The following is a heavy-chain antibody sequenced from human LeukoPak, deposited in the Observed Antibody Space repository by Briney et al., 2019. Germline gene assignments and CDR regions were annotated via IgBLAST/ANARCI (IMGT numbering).Heavy chain of an antibody. D-gene: IGHD5-18*01. J-gene: IGHJ4*02. CDR2: ISYDGSNK. Sequence: GGSLRLSCAASGFTFSSYAMHWVRQAPGKGLEWVAVISYDGSNKYYADSVKGRFTISRDNSKNTLYLQMNSLRAEDTAVYYCARGDTAMVSYYFDYWGQGTPVTVSS. CDR1: GFTFSSYA. CDR3: ARGDTAMVSYYFDY. V-gene: IGHV3-30-3*01.